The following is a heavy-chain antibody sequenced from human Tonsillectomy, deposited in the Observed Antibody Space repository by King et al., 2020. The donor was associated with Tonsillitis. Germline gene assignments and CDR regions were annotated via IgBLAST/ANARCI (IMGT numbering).Heavy chain of an antibody. J-gene: IGHJ4*02. Sequence: VQLVESGGGLVQPGESLRLSCAASGFTVSSYYMSWVRQAPGKGLEWVSVIYSGGSTYYADSVKGRFTISRDNSKNTLYLQMNSLRAEDTAVYYCARVKSEHFARFAFDYWGQGTLVTVSS. CDR2: IYSGGST. CDR3: ARVKSEHFARFAFDY. CDR1: GFTVSSYY. D-gene: IGHD3-3*02. V-gene: IGHV3-66*01.